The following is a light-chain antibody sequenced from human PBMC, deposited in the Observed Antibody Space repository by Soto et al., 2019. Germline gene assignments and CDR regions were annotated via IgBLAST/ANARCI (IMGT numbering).Light chain of an antibody. V-gene: IGKV3-11*01. CDR1: QSVSSY. CDR3: QQRSNWPRGT. Sequence: EIVLTQSPATLSLSPGEGATLSCRASQSVSSYLAWYQQKPGQAPRLLIYDASNRATGIPARFSGSGSGTDFTLTIGSLEPEDFAVYYCQQRSNWPRGTFGQGTKLEIK. J-gene: IGKJ2*02. CDR2: DAS.